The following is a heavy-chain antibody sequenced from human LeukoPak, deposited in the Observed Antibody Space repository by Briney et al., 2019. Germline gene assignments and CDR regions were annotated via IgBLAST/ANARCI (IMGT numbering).Heavy chain of an antibody. J-gene: IGHJ2*01. V-gene: IGHV3-74*01. CDR3: VRVGTGKWYFDL. CDR2: INTDGSRT. CDR1: EFTFSTYW. D-gene: IGHD1-1*01. Sequence: PGGSLRLSCEASEFTFSTYWMHWVRQVPGKGLVWVARINTDGSRTSYADSVKGRFTISRDNAKNTLYLQMNSLRGEDTSLYYCVRVGTGKWYFDLWGRGTLVTVSS.